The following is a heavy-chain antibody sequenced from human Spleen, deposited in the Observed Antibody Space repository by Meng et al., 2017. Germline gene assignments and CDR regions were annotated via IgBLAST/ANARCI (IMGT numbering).Heavy chain of an antibody. V-gene: IGHV4-39*01. D-gene: IGHD2-15*01. CDR2: IGHSGFI. CDR3: ARGGWSLDY. Sequence: LQESGPGLVKPSEALSLTCSVSGVSISTSGYYWGWIRQPPGKGLEWIGSIGHSGFIYYTPSLNSRVTISVDTSKNQFSLKLSSLTAADTAVYYCARGGWSLDYWGQGTLVTVSS. CDR1: GVSISTSGYY. J-gene: IGHJ4*02.